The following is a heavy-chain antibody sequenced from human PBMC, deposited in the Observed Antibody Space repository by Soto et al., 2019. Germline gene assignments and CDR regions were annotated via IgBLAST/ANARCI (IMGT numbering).Heavy chain of an antibody. CDR3: ARWRGTGRYNWFDP. J-gene: IGHJ5*02. V-gene: IGHV1-18*04. D-gene: IGHD3-3*01. CDR2: ISAYNGNT. Sequence: ASVKVSCRASGYTFTSYGISWVRQAPGQGLEWMGWISAYNGNTNYAQKLQGRVTMTTDTSTSTAYMELRGLRSDDTAVYYCARWRGTGRYNWFDPWGQGTLVTVSS. CDR1: GYTFTSYG.